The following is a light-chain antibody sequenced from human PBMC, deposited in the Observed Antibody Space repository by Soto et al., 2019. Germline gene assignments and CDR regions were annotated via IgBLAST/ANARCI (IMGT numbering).Light chain of an antibody. CDR3: QQFGSSVT. V-gene: IGKV3-11*01. CDR2: DAS. CDR1: QSVSSY. J-gene: IGKJ5*01. Sequence: VLTQSPATLSLSPGERATLSCRASQSVSSYLAWYQQKPGQAPRLLIYDASNRATGIPARFSGSGSGTDFTLTISRLEPEDFAVYYCQQFGSSVTFGQGTRLEIK.